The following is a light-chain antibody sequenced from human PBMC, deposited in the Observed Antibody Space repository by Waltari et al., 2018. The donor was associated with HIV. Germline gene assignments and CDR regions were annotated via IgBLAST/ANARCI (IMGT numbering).Light chain of an antibody. J-gene: IGKJ4*01. CDR2: WAS. V-gene: IGKV4-1*01. Sequence: DIVMTQSPDSLAVSLGERATINCKSSQSVLFSSNNKNYLAWYQQKPGHPPKLLLYWASTRESAVPDRFSGSGSGADFTLTISSLQAEDVAVYYCQQYYSTPLTFGGGTKVEIK. CDR1: QSVLFSSNNKNY. CDR3: QQYYSTPLT.